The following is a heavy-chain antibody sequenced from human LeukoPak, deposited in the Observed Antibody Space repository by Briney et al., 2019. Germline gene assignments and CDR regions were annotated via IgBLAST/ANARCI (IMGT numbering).Heavy chain of an antibody. CDR3: AKDMTSGIAAAGPDY. Sequence: GGSLRLSCAASGFTFDDYAMHWVRQAPGKGLEWVSGISWNSGSIGYADSVKGRFTISRDNAKNSLYLQTNSLRAEDTALYYCAKDMTSGIAAAGPDYWGQGTLVTVSS. CDR1: GFTFDDYA. J-gene: IGHJ4*02. CDR2: ISWNSGSI. D-gene: IGHD6-13*01. V-gene: IGHV3-9*01.